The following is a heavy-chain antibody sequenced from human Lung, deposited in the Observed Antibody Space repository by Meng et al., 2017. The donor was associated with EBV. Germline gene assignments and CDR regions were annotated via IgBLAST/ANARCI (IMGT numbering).Heavy chain of an antibody. CDR3: ASFPPPGKQWLVTDY. CDR2: IYHSGST. CDR1: GGSISSGGHY. J-gene: IGHJ4*02. V-gene: IGHV4-30-2*01. D-gene: IGHD6-19*01. Sequence: LQLQESGSGLVKPSQTLSLTCTVSGGSISSGGHYWSWIRQHPGKGLEWIGEIYHSGSTNYNPSLKSRVTISVDKSKNQFSLKLSSVTAADTAVYYCASFPPPGKQWLVTDYWGQGTLVTVSS.